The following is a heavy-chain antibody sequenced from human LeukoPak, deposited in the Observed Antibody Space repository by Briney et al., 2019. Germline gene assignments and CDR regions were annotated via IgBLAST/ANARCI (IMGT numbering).Heavy chain of an antibody. CDR1: GFIFGDYG. V-gene: IGHV3-20*04. CDR3: ARKSIAVAGTASDWYFDL. CDR2: IKWDGGSP. D-gene: IGHD6-19*01. Sequence: GGSLRLSCAASGFIFGDYGMSWVRQVPGKGLEWVSSIKWDGGSPRYADSVKGRFTISRDSAKNSLYLQMNSLRVEDTALYYCARKSIAVAGTASDWYFDLWGRGTLVTVSS. J-gene: IGHJ2*01.